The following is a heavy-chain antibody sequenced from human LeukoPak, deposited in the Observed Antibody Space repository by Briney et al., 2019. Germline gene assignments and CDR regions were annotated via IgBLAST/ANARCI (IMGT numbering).Heavy chain of an antibody. CDR2: IIPSGHTT. D-gene: IGHD3-22*01. J-gene: IGHJ4*02. Sequence: GGTLRLSCAASGFTFSSHGMNWVRQAPGKGLEWVSGIIPSGHTTYYADSVRGRFTISRDNSRNTLYLQMNSLRAEDTAVYYCARGTYYYDSSFGYWGQGTLVTVSS. V-gene: IGHV3-23*01. CDR3: ARGTYYYDSSFGY. CDR1: GFTFSSHG.